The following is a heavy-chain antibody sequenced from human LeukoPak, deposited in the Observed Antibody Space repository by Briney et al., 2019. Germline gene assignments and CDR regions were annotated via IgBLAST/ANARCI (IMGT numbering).Heavy chain of an antibody. CDR3: ATDRGQ. J-gene: IGHJ4*02. V-gene: IGHV3-23*01. Sequence: GGFLRPSCTESGVTYSSYALRWVRQAPGKGLECVSGIRGSGDITDYTDSVRGRFTISRDHSKNIVYMDMNGLRAEDTAVYYCATDRGQWGQGTLVTVSS. D-gene: IGHD6-25*01. CDR1: GVTYSSYA. CDR2: IRGSGDIT.